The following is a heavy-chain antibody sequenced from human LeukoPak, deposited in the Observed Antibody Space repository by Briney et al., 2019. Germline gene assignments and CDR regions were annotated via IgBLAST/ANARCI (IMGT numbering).Heavy chain of an antibody. J-gene: IGHJ5*02. D-gene: IGHD1-26*01. CDR2: IYYSGSS. Sequence: SETLSLTCTVAGDSVTSSSYCWGWIRQPPGKGLEWIGCIYYSGSSYYNSSLNSRVTISVDTPKNEFYLRLKSVPATDTALYYCVRHRSGQAWLDPWGQGTLVTVSS. CDR1: GDSVTSSSYC. CDR3: VRHRSGQAWLDP. V-gene: IGHV4-39*01.